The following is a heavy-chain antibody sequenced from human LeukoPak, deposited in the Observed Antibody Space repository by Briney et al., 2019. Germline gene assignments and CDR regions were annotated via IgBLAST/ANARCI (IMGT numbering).Heavy chain of an antibody. J-gene: IGHJ3*02. V-gene: IGHV4-31*03. CDR3: ARSLNDYGGNGGAFDI. Sequence: SETLSLTCTVSGGSISSGGYYWSWIRQHPGKGLEWIGYIYYSGSTYYNPSLKSRVTISVDTSKNQFSLKPSSVTAADTAVYYCARSLNDYGGNGGAFDIWGQGTMVTVSS. CDR2: IYYSGST. CDR1: GGSISSGGYY. D-gene: IGHD4-23*01.